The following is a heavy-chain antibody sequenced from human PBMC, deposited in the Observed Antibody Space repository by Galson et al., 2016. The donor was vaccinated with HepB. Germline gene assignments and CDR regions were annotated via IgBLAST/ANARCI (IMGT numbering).Heavy chain of an antibody. D-gene: IGHD6-13*01. CDR3: ARAGVSNWPDFDF. CDR1: GLTISDYG. CDR2: IWFDGTYK. Sequence: SLRLSCAASGLTISDYGMHWVRQAPGKGLEWVALIWFDGTYKYYADSVRGRFTISRDDSMNTVFLQMDSLRAEDTAVYYCARAGVSNWPDFDFWGQGALVTVSA. V-gene: IGHV3-33*01. J-gene: IGHJ4*02.